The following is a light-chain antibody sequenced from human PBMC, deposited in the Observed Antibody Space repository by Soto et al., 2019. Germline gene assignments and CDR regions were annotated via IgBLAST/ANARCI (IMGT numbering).Light chain of an antibody. Sequence: SSLTQPGSLARSPGQSMTISCTGSGSDIGAYNYVSWYQQHPGKAPKLLIHGVTRRPSGVSSRFSAYKSAYTASLTISGLQAEDEANYYCSSFTTSYFYVFGPGTKVTV. V-gene: IGLV2-14*01. CDR3: SSFTTSYFYV. CDR1: GSDIGAYNY. CDR2: GVT. J-gene: IGLJ1*01.